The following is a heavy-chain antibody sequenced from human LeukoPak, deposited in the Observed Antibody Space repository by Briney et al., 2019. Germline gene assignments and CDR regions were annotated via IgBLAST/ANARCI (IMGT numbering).Heavy chain of an antibody. V-gene: IGHV4-34*01. D-gene: IGHD4-17*01. CDR3: ARLSPDYGDCYDY. Sequence: SETLSLTCAVYGGSFSGYYWSWIRQPPGKGLEWIGEINHSGSTNYNPSLKSRVIISVDTSKNQFSLKLSSVTAADTAVYYCARLSPDYGDCYDYWGQGTLVTVSS. CDR2: INHSGST. J-gene: IGHJ4*02. CDR1: GGSFSGYY.